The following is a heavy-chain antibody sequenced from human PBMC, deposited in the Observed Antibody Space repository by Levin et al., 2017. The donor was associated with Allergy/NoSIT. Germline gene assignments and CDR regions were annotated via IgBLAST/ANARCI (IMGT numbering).Heavy chain of an antibody. Sequence: GESLKISCKGSGYSFTSYWIGWVRQMPGKGLEWMGIIYPGDSDTRYSPSFQGQVTISADKSISTAYLQWSSLKASDTAMYYCARHLDCSGGSCDYYMDVWGKGTTVTVSS. D-gene: IGHD2-15*01. CDR3: ARHLDCSGGSCDYYMDV. V-gene: IGHV5-51*01. CDR1: GYSFTSYW. CDR2: IYPGDSDT. J-gene: IGHJ6*03.